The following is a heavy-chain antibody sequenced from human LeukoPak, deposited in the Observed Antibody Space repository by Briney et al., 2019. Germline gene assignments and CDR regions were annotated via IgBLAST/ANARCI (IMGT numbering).Heavy chain of an antibody. Sequence: PSETLSLTCSVSGYSISSGYNWGWIRQSPGQGLEWLGIINESESTYYNPSLKSRVTITVDTSKNQFFLRLNPLTAADTGVYYCARGRSGFLRAVFEFWGQGTMVTVSS. J-gene: IGHJ3*01. CDR3: ARGRSGFLRAVFEF. CDR1: GYSISSGYN. D-gene: IGHD3-22*01. CDR2: INESEST. V-gene: IGHV4-38-2*02.